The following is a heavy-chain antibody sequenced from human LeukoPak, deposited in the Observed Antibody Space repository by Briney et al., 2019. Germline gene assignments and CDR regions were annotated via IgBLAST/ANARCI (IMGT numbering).Heavy chain of an antibody. V-gene: IGHV1-69*13. CDR1: GGTFSSYA. J-gene: IGHJ5*02. CDR3: ASYDIYPPHRFDP. Sequence: ASVKVSCEASGGTFSSYAISWVRQAPGQGLEWMGGIIPIFGTANYAQKFQGRVTITADESTSTAYMELSSLRSEDTAVYYCASYDIYPPHRFDPWGQGTLVTVSS. D-gene: IGHD3-9*01. CDR2: IIPIFGTA.